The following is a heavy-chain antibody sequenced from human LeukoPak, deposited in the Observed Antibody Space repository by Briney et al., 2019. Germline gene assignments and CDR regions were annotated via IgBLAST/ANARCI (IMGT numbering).Heavy chain of an antibody. Sequence: GASVKVSCKASGGTFSSYPISWVRQAPGQGLGWMGRIIPILDIANYAQKFQGRVTFSADKSTSTAYMELSSLRSEDTAVYYCARTIPGGGGTYFDYWGQGTLVTVSS. CDR2: IIPILDIA. CDR3: ARTIPGGGGTYFDY. D-gene: IGHD2-15*01. J-gene: IGHJ4*02. CDR1: GGTFSSYP. V-gene: IGHV1-69*02.